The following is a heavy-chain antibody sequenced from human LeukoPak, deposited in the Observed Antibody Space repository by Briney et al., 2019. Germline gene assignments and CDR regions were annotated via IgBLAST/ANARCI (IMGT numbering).Heavy chain of an antibody. V-gene: IGHV3-21*01. CDR3: ARGKGSSGRIDY. CDR2: ISSSSSYI. J-gene: IGHJ4*02. CDR1: GFTFSSYS. D-gene: IGHD3-22*01. Sequence: GGSLRLSCAASGFTFSSYSMNWGRQAPGKGLEWGSYISSSSSYIYYADSVKGRFTISRDNAKNSLYLQMNSLRAEDTAVYYCARGKGSSGRIDYWGQGTLVTVSS.